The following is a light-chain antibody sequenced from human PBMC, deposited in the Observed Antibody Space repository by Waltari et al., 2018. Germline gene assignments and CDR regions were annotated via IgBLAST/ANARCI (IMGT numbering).Light chain of an antibody. Sequence: DIQMTQPPSTLSASVGDRVIFSCRASQRISKWLAWYQQQTGKAPKSLIYKASTLESAVPSMSSGGGSCTEFTLTTSSLQPDDVATDYCQQYNSYSLLSFGGGTKVEIK. CDR1: QRISKW. CDR2: KAS. V-gene: IGKV1-5*03. CDR3: QQYNSYSLLS. J-gene: IGKJ4*01.